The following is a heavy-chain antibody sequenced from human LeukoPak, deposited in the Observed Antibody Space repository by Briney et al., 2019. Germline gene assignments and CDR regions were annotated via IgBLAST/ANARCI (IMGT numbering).Heavy chain of an antibody. Sequence: SETLSLTCTVSTGAMSRGGYYWSWIRQPPGQGLEWIGYIYHSGSTYYNPSLKSRVTISVDTSKNQFSLKLSSVTAADTAVYYCARDFPGDYWGQGTLVTVSS. J-gene: IGHJ4*02. CDR1: TGAMSRGGYY. V-gene: IGHV4-30-2*01. CDR2: IYHSGST. CDR3: ARDFPGDY.